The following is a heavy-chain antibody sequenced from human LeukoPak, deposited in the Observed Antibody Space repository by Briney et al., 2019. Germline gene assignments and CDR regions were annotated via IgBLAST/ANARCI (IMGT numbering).Heavy chain of an antibody. V-gene: IGHV4-38-2*01. CDR3: ARWDSGEWFHDAFDI. CDR2: IYHSGST. CDR1: GYSISSGYD. Sequence: SETLSLTCGVSGYSISSGYDWGWIRQPPGKGLEWIGSIYHSGSTYYNPSLKSRVTISVDTSKIQFSLKLRSVTAADTALYYCARWDSGEWFHDAFDIWGQGTRVTVSS. D-gene: IGHD3-3*01. J-gene: IGHJ3*02.